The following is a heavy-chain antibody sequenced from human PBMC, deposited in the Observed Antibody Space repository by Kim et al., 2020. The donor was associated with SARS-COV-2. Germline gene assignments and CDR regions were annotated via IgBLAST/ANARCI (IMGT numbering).Heavy chain of an antibody. CDR2: IRGSGGST. CDR1: GFTFSSYA. Sequence: GGSLRLSCAASGFTFSSYAMSWVRQAPGKGLEWVSAIRGSGGSTYYADSVKGRFTISRDNSKNTLYLQMDSLRAEDTAVYYCARAEMNSSGYHYVIIYWGQGTLVTVSS. D-gene: IGHD3-22*01. CDR3: ARAEMNSSGYHYVIIY. J-gene: IGHJ4*02. V-gene: IGHV3-23*01.